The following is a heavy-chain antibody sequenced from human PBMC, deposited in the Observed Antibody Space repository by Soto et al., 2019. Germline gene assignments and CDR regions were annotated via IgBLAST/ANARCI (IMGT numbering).Heavy chain of an antibody. CDR3: ALPDIVVVPAATHFDP. D-gene: IGHD2-2*01. J-gene: IGHJ5*02. Sequence: GASVKGSCKASGYTFTGYYMHWVRPAPGQGLEWMGWLNPNSGGTNYAQKFQGRVTMTRDTATSTAYMDLSRVRSDDTAVYYCALPDIVVVPAATHFDPWGQGTLVTVSS. CDR2: LNPNSGGT. CDR1: GYTFTGYY. V-gene: IGHV1-2*02.